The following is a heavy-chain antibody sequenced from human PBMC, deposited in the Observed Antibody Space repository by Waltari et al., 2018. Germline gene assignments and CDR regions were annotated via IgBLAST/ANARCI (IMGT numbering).Heavy chain of an antibody. V-gene: IGHV2-26*01. Sequence: QVTLKESGPVLVKPTETLTLTCTVSGFSLSNARMGVSWIRQPPGKALEWLAHIFSNDEKSYSTSLKSRLTISKDNSKSQVVPTMTNIDPVDTATYYRAQVRWSGYFQFRGQGTLVTVSS. CDR1: GFSLSNARMG. D-gene: IGHD3-3*01. J-gene: IGHJ4*02. CDR3: AQVRWSGYFQF. CDR2: IFSNDEK.